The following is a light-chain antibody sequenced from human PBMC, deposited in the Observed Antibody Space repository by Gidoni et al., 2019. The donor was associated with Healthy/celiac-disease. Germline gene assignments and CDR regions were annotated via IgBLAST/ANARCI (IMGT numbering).Light chain of an antibody. Sequence: QSALTQSASVSGSSGQSITISCTGTSRDVGGYRLVSWYQQHPGKAPKILIFDINKRPSGASNRFSGSKSGNTASLTISGLQSEDEATYYCCAYAGSNTWVFGAGTQVTVL. CDR1: SRDVGGYRL. CDR3: CAYAGSNTWV. CDR2: DIN. J-gene: IGLJ1*01. V-gene: IGLV2-23*02.